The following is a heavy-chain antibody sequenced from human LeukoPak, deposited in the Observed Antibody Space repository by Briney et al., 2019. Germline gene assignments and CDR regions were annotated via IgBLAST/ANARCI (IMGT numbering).Heavy chain of an antibody. Sequence: GGSLRLSCAASGFTFSSYGMHWVRQAPGKGLEWVAVIWYDGSNKYYADSVKGRFTISRDNSKNTLYLQMNSLRAEDTAVYYCAKALYGDYNWSDPWGQGTLVTVSS. D-gene: IGHD4-17*01. J-gene: IGHJ5*02. CDR2: IWYDGSNK. CDR3: AKALYGDYNWSDP. V-gene: IGHV3-33*06. CDR1: GFTFSSYG.